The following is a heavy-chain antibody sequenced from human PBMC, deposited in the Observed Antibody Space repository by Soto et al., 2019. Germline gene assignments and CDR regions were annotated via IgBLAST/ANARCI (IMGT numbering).Heavy chain of an antibody. Sequence: GGSLRLSCAASGFTFSSYAMHWVRQAPGKGLEWVAVISYDGSNKYYADSVKGRFTISRDNSKNTLYLQMNSLRAEDTAVYYCARVLGIAARLPYYYGMDVWGQGTTVTVSS. J-gene: IGHJ6*02. CDR3: ARVLGIAARLPYYYGMDV. CDR2: ISYDGSNK. D-gene: IGHD6-6*01. V-gene: IGHV3-30-3*01. CDR1: GFTFSSYA.